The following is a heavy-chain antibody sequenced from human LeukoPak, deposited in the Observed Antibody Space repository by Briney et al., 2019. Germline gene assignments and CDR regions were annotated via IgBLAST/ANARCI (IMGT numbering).Heavy chain of an antibody. CDR2: INHSGST. CDR3: ARGRFDSSGYYFGPIYYFDY. J-gene: IGHJ4*02. D-gene: IGHD3-22*01. V-gene: IGHV4-34*01. CDR1: GGSFSGYY. Sequence: SETLSLTCGFDGGSFSGYYWSWIRQPPGKGLEWIGEINHSGSTNYNPSLKSRVTISVDTSKNQFSLKLSSVTAADTAVYYCARGRFDSSGYYFGPIYYFDYWGQGTLVTVSS.